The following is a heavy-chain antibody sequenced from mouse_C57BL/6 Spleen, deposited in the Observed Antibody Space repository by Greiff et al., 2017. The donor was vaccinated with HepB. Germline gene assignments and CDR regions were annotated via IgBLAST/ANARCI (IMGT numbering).Heavy chain of an antibody. CDR2: IWSGGST. V-gene: IGHV2-2*01. Sequence: QVQLKQSGPGLVQPSQSLSITCTVSGFSLTSYGVHWVRQSPGKGLEWLGVIWSGGSTDYNAAFISRLSISKDNSKSQVFFKMNSLQADDTAIYYCASYHKGSFAYWGQGTLVTVSA. J-gene: IGHJ3*01. CDR3: ASYHKGSFAY. CDR1: GFSLTSYG.